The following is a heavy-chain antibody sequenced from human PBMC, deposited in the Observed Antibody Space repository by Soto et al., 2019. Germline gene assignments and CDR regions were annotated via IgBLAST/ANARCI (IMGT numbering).Heavy chain of an antibody. CDR2: ISSRSSYI. V-gene: IGHV3-21*01. J-gene: IGHJ4*02. CDR3: AREHIAAAAFAGPDY. CDR1: GFTFSRHS. Sequence: EVQLVESGGGLVKPGGSLRLSCAASGFTFSRHSMNWVRQDPGKGLEWVSSISSRSSYIYYADSVKGRFTISRDNAKNSLYLHMNSLRAEDTAVYYCAREHIAAAAFAGPDYWGQGTLVPVSS. D-gene: IGHD6-13*01.